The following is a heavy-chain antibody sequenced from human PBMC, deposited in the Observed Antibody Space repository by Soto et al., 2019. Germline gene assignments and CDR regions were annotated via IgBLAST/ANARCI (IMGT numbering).Heavy chain of an antibody. D-gene: IGHD3-3*01. V-gene: IGHV3-15*07. CDR1: GFTFSNAW. CDR3: TNTMLGVGIIGFEEGYAFDI. CDR2: IKSKTDGGTT. Sequence: PGGSLRLSCAASGFTFSNAWMNWVRQAPGKGLEWVGRIKSKTDGGTTDYAAPVKGRFTISRDDSKNTLYLQMNSLKTEAKAVYYCTNTMLGVGIIGFEEGYAFDIWGQGTMVTVSS. J-gene: IGHJ3*02.